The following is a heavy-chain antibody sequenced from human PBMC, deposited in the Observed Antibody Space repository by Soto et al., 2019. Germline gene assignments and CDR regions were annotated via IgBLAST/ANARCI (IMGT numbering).Heavy chain of an antibody. D-gene: IGHD3-10*01. CDR3: ARECMGYGSGSSLYAMDI. CDR1: GCSISSGGYY. Sequence: TLSLTCTVSGCSISSGGYYWSWMRQHPGKGLEWIGYIYYSGSTYYNPSLKSRVTISVDTYKNQFSLKLSFVTAADTAVYYCARECMGYGSGSSLYAMDIWGQGTMVTVSS. CDR2: IYYSGST. J-gene: IGHJ3*02. V-gene: IGHV4-31*03.